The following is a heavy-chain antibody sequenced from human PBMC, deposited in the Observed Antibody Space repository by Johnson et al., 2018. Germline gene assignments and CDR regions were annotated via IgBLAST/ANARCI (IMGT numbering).Heavy chain of an antibody. V-gene: IGHV3-21*01. CDR1: GFTFSLYS. D-gene: IGHD6-6*01. CDR3: AREGAYSRSEADTFDI. CDR2: ISSSTTYI. Sequence: VQLQQSGGGLVKPGGSLRLSCAASGFTFSLYSMNWVRQAPGKGLEWVSSISSSTTYIYYADSVKGRFTISRDSAKNSVYLQMNSLKDEDTAVYYCAREGAYSRSEADTFDIWGQGTMVIVSS. J-gene: IGHJ3*02.